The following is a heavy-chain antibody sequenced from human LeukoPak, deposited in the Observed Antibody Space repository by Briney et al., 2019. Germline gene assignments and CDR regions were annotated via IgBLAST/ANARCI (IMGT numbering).Heavy chain of an antibody. CDR3: VYCTRHYDFLTGYYPRFDY. CDR2: IYWNGDD. V-gene: IGHV2-5*01. CDR1: GFSLRSSGVG. Sequence: SGPTLVKPTQTLTLTCTFSGFSLRSSGVGVGWIRQPPGKALEWHALIYWNGDDRYSPYLKSRLTITKDTSRNQAVLTMTNMDPVDTATYYCVYCTRHYDFLTGYYPRFDYWGQGTLVSVSS. D-gene: IGHD3/OR15-3a*01. J-gene: IGHJ4*02.